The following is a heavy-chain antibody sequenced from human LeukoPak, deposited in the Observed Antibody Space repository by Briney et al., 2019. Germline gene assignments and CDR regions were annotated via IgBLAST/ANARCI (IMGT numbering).Heavy chain of an antibody. V-gene: IGHV1-46*01. Sequence: ASVPLNCKAIGYAFTYYYFDCHGESPGLGLERMGIMNLSGDSTRYAQKFQGIVTMTRDTSTSTVYMELSSLRSEDTAVYYCARDQTMIVKQQKYSFDYWGQGTLVSVSS. CDR2: MNLSGDST. D-gene: IGHD3-22*01. CDR1: GYAFTYYY. CDR3: ARDQTMIVKQQKYSFDY. J-gene: IGHJ4*02.